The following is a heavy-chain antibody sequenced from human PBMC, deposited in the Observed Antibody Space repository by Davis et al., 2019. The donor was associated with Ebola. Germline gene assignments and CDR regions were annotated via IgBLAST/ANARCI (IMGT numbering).Heavy chain of an antibody. D-gene: IGHD6-19*01. J-gene: IGHJ6*02. Sequence: ASVKVSCKASGYTFTSYGISWVRQAPGQGLEWMGWMNPNSGNTGYAQKFQGRVTMTRNTSISTAYMELSSLRSEDTAVYYCARETNSGWFHYGMDVWGQGTTVTVSS. CDR1: GYTFTSYG. CDR2: MNPNSGNT. V-gene: IGHV1-8*02. CDR3: ARETNSGWFHYGMDV.